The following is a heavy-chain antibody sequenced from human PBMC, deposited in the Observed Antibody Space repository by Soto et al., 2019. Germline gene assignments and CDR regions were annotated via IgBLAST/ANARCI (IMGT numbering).Heavy chain of an antibody. V-gene: IGHV3-30*18. CDR2: ISYDESIK. CDR1: GFTFSRYG. CDR3: AKARAVVPGTYYYYGMDV. J-gene: IGHJ6*02. Sequence: GGSLRLSCAAAGFTFSRYGMHWVRQAPGKGLEWLAVISYDESIKYFSDSVKGRFSITRDNAKNTLYLQMNSLRAEDTAVYYCAKARAVVPGTYYYYGMDVWGQGTTVTVS. D-gene: IGHD2-15*01.